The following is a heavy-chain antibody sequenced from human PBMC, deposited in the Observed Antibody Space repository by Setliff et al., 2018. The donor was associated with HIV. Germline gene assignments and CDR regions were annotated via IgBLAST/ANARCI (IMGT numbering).Heavy chain of an antibody. D-gene: IGHD3-10*01. J-gene: IGHJ4*02. CDR3: ARGGLRIRGVIDSFDY. Sequence: SETLSLTCTVSGGSMTSYYWSWIRQPAGKGLEWIGRIHSSGNTNYNPSLKSRVTMSVDTSNNQFSLKLSSAIAAATAVYYCARGGLRIRGVIDSFDYWGRGALVTVSS. CDR2: IHSSGNT. V-gene: IGHV4-4*07. CDR1: GGSMTSYY.